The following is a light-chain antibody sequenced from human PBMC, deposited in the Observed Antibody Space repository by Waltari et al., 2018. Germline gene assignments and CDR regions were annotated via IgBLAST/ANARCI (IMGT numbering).Light chain of an antibody. V-gene: IGKV3-11*01. J-gene: IGKJ4*01. CDR2: DTS. CDR1: QSVRSY. CDR3: QQRHNWPLT. Sequence: EIVLTQSPATLSSSPGERAPLSCRARQSVRSYLAWYQQKPGQAPRRLSYDTSNRASGIPARFSGSGSGTDFSLSISSLEPEDFAVYYCQQRHNWPLTFGGGTKVEIK.